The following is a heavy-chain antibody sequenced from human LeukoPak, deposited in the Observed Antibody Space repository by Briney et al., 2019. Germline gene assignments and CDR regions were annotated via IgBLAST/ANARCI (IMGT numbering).Heavy chain of an antibody. CDR3: ARSDYGDYASDY. Sequence: ASVKVSCKASGYTFTSYDINWVRHATGQGLEWMGWISAYNGNTNYAQKLQGWVTMTRDTSISTAYMELSRLRSDDTAVYYCARSDYGDYASDYWGQGTLVTVSS. CDR2: ISAYNGNT. J-gene: IGHJ4*02. D-gene: IGHD4-17*01. CDR1: GYTFTSYD. V-gene: IGHV1-18*01.